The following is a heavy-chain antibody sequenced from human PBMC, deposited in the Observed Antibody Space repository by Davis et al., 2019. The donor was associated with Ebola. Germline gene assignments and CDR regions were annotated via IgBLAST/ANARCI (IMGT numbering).Heavy chain of an antibody. J-gene: IGHJ5*02. Sequence: SETLSLTCTVSGGSISSYYRSWIRQPPGKGLEWIGYIYYSGSTNYNPSLKSRVTISVDTSKNQFSLKLSSVTAADTAVYYCARVQYDFWSGYYTPNWFDPWGQGTLVTVSS. CDR1: GGSISSYY. CDR2: IYYSGST. V-gene: IGHV4-59*08. D-gene: IGHD3-3*01. CDR3: ARVQYDFWSGYYTPNWFDP.